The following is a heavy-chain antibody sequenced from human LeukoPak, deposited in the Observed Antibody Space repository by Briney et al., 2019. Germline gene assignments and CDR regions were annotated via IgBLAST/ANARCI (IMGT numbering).Heavy chain of an antibody. CDR2: INQDGSEK. D-gene: IGHD3-10*01. V-gene: IGHV3-7*05. CDR1: GYIFSTYC. J-gene: IGHJ4*02. Sequence: GVSLRLSCSASGYIFSTYCMGWVRQAPGKGLEWVANINQDGSEKYYMDSVKGRFTISRDNAKNSLYLEMNSLRAEDTAVYYCARPSYVSGSFFDHWGQGTPVTVSS. CDR3: ARPSYVSGSFFDH.